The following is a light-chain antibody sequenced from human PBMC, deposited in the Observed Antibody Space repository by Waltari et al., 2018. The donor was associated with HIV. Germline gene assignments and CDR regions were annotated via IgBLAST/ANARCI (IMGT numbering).Light chain of an antibody. CDR1: QDISNY. CDR3: QQYDNLLRPSGPY. V-gene: IGKV1-33*01. J-gene: IGKJ3*01. Sequence: DIQMAQSPSSLSASVGDRVTITCQASQDISNYLNWYQQKPGKAPKLLIYDASNLETGVPSRFSGSGSGTDFTFTISSLQPEDIATYYCQQYDNLLRPSGPYFGPGTKVDIK. CDR2: DAS.